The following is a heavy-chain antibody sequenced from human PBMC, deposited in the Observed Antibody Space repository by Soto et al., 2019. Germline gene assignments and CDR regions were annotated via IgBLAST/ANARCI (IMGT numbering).Heavy chain of an antibody. D-gene: IGHD3-16*01. Sequence: QVQLVQSGAEVKKPGASVKVSCKASGYTFTSYAMHWVRQAPGQRLEWMGWINAGNGNTKYSQKFQGRVTITRDTAASTAYMELSSLRSEDTAVYYCAHALGLYYFDYWGQGTLVTVSS. V-gene: IGHV1-3*01. CDR1: GYTFTSYA. CDR2: INAGNGNT. J-gene: IGHJ4*02. CDR3: AHALGLYYFDY.